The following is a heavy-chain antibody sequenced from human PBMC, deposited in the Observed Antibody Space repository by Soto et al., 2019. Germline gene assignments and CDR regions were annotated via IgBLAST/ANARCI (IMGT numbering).Heavy chain of an antibody. J-gene: IGHJ4*02. D-gene: IGHD6-13*01. CDR1: GFTFSSYG. Sequence: GGSLRLSCAASGFTFSSYGMHWVRQAPGKGLEWVAVIWYDGSNKYYADSVKGRFTISRDNSKNALYLQMNSLRAEDTAVYYCASKAAAFFKDFDYWGQGTLVTVSS. V-gene: IGHV3-33*01. CDR2: IWYDGSNK. CDR3: ASKAAAFFKDFDY.